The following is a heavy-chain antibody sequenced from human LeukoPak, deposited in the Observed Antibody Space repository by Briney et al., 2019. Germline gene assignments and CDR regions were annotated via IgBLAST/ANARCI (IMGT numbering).Heavy chain of an antibody. CDR3: AKSLFGGLPRNYGMDV. J-gene: IGHJ6*02. Sequence: GGSLRLSCAASGFTVSSNYMSWVRQAPGKGLEWVSAISGSGGSTYYADSVKGRFTISRDNSKNTLYLQMNSLRAEDTAVYYCAKSLFGGLPRNYGMDVWGQGTTVTVSS. CDR2: ISGSGGST. D-gene: IGHD3-16*01. CDR1: GFTVSSNY. V-gene: IGHV3-23*01.